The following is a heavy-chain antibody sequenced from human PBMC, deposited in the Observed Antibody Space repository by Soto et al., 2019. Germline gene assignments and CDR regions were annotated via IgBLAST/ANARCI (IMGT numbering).Heavy chain of an antibody. CDR3: AAGGGLPRYY. Sequence: QLQLQESGSGLVKPSQTLSLTCAVSGGSISSGGYSWSWIRQPPGKGLEWIGYIYNSGSTYYNPSLKSRVTISVDRSKNQFSLELSAVTAADTAVYYCAAGGGLPRYYWGQGTLVTVSS. CDR1: GGSISSGGYS. CDR2: IYNSGST. V-gene: IGHV4-30-2*01. J-gene: IGHJ4*02. D-gene: IGHD5-12*01.